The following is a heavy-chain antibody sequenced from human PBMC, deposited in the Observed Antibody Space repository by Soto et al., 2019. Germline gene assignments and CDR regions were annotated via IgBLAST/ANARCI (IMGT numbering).Heavy chain of an antibody. J-gene: IGHJ4*02. D-gene: IGHD3-16*01. CDR1: GGSISSSNW. CDR3: ATVAYTFDFDY. CDR2: IYHSGST. V-gene: IGHV4-4*02. Sequence: PSETLSLTCAVSGGSISSSNWWSWVRQPPGKGLEWIGEIYHSGSTNYNPSLKSRVTISVDKSKKQFSLILSSVTAADTAVYYWATVAYTFDFDYWGQGTLVTVSS.